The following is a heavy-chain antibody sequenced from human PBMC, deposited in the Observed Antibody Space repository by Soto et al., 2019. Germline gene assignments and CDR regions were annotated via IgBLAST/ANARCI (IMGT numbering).Heavy chain of an antibody. V-gene: IGHV3-23*01. J-gene: IGHJ4*02. Sequence: VQLLDSGGGLVQPGGSLRLSCAASGFTFSSYAMGWVRQAPGKGLEWVSGISSTGGTADYADSVKGRFTISRDNSRNQMNLQMRSVRADDTAIYYCVKDRWNVAAAEVFDSWGQGTLVTVSS. D-gene: IGHD6-13*01. CDR2: ISSTGGTA. CDR1: GFTFSSYA. CDR3: VKDRWNVAAAEVFDS.